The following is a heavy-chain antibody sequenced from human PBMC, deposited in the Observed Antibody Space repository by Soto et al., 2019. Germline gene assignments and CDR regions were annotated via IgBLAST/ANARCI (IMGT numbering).Heavy chain of an antibody. V-gene: IGHV4-31*03. J-gene: IGHJ4*02. CDR2: IYYSGST. CDR3: ARGGPEMATMVPNY. CDR1: GGSISSGGYY. D-gene: IGHD3-10*01. Sequence: ASETLSLTCTVSGGSISSGGYYWSWIRQHPGKGLEWIGYIYYSGSTYYNPSLKSRVTISVDTSKNQFSLKLSSVTAADTAVYYCARGGPEMATMVPNYWGQGTLVTVSS.